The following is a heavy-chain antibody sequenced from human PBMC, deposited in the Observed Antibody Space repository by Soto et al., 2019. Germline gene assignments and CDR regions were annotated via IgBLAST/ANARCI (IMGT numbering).Heavy chain of an antibody. CDR1: GFTLSSYG. CDR2: ISYDGSNK. V-gene: IGHV3-30*18. CDR3: AKVGGTVTPYYFDY. D-gene: IGHD4-17*01. Sequence: GGSLRLSCTASGFTLSSYGMHWVRQAPGKGLEWVAVISYDGSNKYYADSVKGRFTISRDNSKNTLYLQMNSLRAEDTAVYYCAKVGGTVTPYYFDYWGQGTLVTVSS. J-gene: IGHJ4*02.